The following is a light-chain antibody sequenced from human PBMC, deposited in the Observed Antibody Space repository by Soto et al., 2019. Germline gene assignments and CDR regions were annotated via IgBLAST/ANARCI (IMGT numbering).Light chain of an antibody. CDR1: QSVSSSY. Sequence: EIVLTQSPGTLSLSPGERATLSCRASQSVSSSYLAWYQQKLGQAPRLLLYGVSNRATGIPDRFRGRGSGTDFTLTSSRLESEDFAVYYCQQYGTSPRTFGQGTKVEIK. CDR3: QQYGTSPRT. J-gene: IGKJ1*01. V-gene: IGKV3-20*01. CDR2: GVS.